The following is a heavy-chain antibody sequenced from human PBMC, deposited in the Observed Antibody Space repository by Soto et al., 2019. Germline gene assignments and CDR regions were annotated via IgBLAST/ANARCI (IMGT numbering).Heavy chain of an antibody. CDR1: GFSFRDHS. V-gene: IGHV3-48*02. Sequence: VQLMESGGGLVYPGASLRLSCETSGFSFRDHSMNWVRQAPGKGLQWVSYISSTGNDIHYADSVKGRFTVSRDNAKNALFLQMNSMRDADSAIYYCARLPKGSVVTGWGQGTLVTVSA. D-gene: IGHD2-21*02. J-gene: IGHJ4*02. CDR2: ISSTGNDI. CDR3: ARLPKGSVVTG.